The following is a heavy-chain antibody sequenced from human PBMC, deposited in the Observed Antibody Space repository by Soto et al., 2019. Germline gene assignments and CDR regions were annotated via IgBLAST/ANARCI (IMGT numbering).Heavy chain of an antibody. Sequence: GGSLRLSCAASGFTFSSYSMNWVRQAPGKGLEWVSSISSSSSYIYYADSVKGRFTISRDNAKNSLYLQMNSLRAEDTAVYYCARNKRSGFTNENFDYWGQGTLVTVSS. CDR2: ISSSSSYI. CDR1: GFTFSSYS. D-gene: IGHD2-8*01. V-gene: IGHV3-21*01. J-gene: IGHJ4*02. CDR3: ARNKRSGFTNENFDY.